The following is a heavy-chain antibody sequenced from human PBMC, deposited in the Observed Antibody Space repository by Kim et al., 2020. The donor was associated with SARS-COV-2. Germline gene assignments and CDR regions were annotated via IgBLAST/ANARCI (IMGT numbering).Heavy chain of an antibody. D-gene: IGHD6-13*01. J-gene: IGHJ5*02. CDR1: GGSVSSRTYF. Sequence: SETLSLTCSVSGGSVSSRTYFWAWIRHPPGKGLEWIGSFLYTASTYYNPSLKSRVSMSADTANNQFSLRLTSVTAADTAVYYCARHPPWAADKGGFDPWGQGTLVTVSS. V-gene: IGHV4-39*01. CDR2: FLYTAST. CDR3: ARHPPWAADKGGFDP.